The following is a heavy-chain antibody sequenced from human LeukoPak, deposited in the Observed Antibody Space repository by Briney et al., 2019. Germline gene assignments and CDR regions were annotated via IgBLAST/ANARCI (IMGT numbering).Heavy chain of an antibody. V-gene: IGHV3-23*01. CDR3: AKSGGQ. D-gene: IGHD2-15*01. Sequence: GGSLRLSCAASGFTFSTYAMTWVRQAPGKGLEWVSLISGTGGSIYYADSVKGRFTISRDNSKSTLYLQINGLRGDDTAVYYCAKSGGQWGQGTLVTVSS. CDR1: GFTFSTYA. J-gene: IGHJ4*02. CDR2: ISGTGGSI.